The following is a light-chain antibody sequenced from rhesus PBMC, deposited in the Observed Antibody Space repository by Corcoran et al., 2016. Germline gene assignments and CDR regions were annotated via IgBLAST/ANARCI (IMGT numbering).Light chain of an antibody. CDR3: QETSNLWT. J-gene: IGKJ1*01. CDR2: GAS. CDR1: QSVSSK. Sequence: EIVMTQSPATLSLSPGEKATISCRTSQSVSSKLAWYQQKPGQAPRLPISGASSRATGITDRLSGSGSWTDVTLTISSLEPEDFAVYYCQETSNLWTFGQGTKVEIK. V-gene: IGKV3-31*02.